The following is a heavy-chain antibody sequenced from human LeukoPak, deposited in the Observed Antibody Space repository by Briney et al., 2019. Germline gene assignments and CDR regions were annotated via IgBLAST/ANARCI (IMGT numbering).Heavy chain of an antibody. CDR2: ISDTGST. D-gene: IGHD6-19*01. J-gene: IGHJ4*02. CDR1: GGSISSYY. Sequence: SETLSLTCTVSGGSISSYYWSWIRQPPGKGLEWIGYISDTGSTNYKPSLKSRVTISIDTSKNQLSLELSSVTAADTAVYYCARGVGYSSGWYDYWGQGTLVTVSS. CDR3: ARGVGYSSGWYDY. V-gene: IGHV4-59*01.